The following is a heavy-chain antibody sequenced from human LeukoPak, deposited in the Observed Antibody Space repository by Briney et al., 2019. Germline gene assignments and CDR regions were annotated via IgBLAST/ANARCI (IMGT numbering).Heavy chain of an antibody. CDR1: GFTVSSNY. J-gene: IGHJ3*02. V-gene: IGHV3-21*01. Sequence: GGSLRLSCAASGFTVSSNYMSWVRQAPGKGLEWVSSISSSSSYIYYADSVKGRFTISRDNAKNSLYLQMNSLRAEDTAVYYCARSYPIVGAMSYPRLDAFDIWGQGTMVTVSS. CDR2: ISSSSSYI. CDR3: ARSYPIVGAMSYPRLDAFDI. D-gene: IGHD1-26*01.